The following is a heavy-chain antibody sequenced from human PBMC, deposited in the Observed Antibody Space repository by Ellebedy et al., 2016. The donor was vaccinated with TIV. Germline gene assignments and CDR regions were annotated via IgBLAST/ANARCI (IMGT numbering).Heavy chain of an antibody. V-gene: IGHV1-18*04. CDR3: VTAQHDY. Sequence: AASVKVSCKASDYTSSNYDISWVRQAPGQGLEWMGWINANNGSTMYAQKFQDRVTLTTDASTSTAYMELRSLRSDDTAVYYCVTAQHDYWGQGTLVTVSS. J-gene: IGHJ4*02. CDR1: DYTSSNYD. CDR2: INANNGST.